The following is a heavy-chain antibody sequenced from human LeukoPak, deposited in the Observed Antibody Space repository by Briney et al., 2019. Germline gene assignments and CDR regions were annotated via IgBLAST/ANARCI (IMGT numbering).Heavy chain of an antibody. V-gene: IGHV4-31*03. CDR2: IYYSGST. CDR1: GGSISSAGYY. J-gene: IGHJ3*02. Sequence: SETLSLTCTVSGGSISSAGYYWSWIRQHPGKCLEWIGYIYYSGSTYYNPSLKSRVTISVDTSKNQFSLKLSSVTAADTAVYYCARVPTYYYDSSGYRNAFDIWGQGTMVTVSS. CDR3: ARVPTYYYDSSGYRNAFDI. D-gene: IGHD3-22*01.